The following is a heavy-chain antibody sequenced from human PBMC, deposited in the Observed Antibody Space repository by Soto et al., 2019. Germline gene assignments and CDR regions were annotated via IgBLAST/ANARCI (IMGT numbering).Heavy chain of an antibody. CDR1: GGTFSSYA. CDR2: IIPIFGTA. CDR3: ARWTDIVVVPAATYAFDI. V-gene: IGHV1-69*01. D-gene: IGHD2-2*01. Sequence: QVQLVQSGAEVKKPGSSVKVSCKASGGTFSSYAISWVRQAPGQGIEWMGGIIPIFGTANYAQKFQGRVTITADESTSTAYMELSSLRSEDTAVYYCARWTDIVVVPAATYAFDIWGQGTMVTVSS. J-gene: IGHJ3*02.